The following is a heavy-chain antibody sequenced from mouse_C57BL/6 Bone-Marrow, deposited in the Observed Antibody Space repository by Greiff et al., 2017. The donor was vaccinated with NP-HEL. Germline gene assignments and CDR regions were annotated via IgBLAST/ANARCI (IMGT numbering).Heavy chain of an antibody. J-gene: IGHJ4*01. CDR3: AIYNGTKGGAMDY. V-gene: IGHV1-64*01. Sequence: QVQLQQPGAELVKPGASVKLSCKASGYTFTSYWMHWVKQRPGQGLEWIGMIHPNSGSTNYNEKFKSKATLTVDKSSSTAYMQLSSLTSEDSAVYYCAIYNGTKGGAMDYWGQGTSVTVSS. CDR1: GYTFTSYW. D-gene: IGHD1-1*01. CDR2: IHPNSGST.